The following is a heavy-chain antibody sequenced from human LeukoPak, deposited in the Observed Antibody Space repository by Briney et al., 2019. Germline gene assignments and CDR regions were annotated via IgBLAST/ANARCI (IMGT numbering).Heavy chain of an antibody. Sequence: SETLSLTCTVSGGSLYSINTYYWTWIRQPPGKGLEWIGYVYYRVNTNYNPSLKSRLTISVDTSKSQFSLKVSSVTAADTAVYYCARARTRGNNWYFDYWGQGTLVTVSS. CDR3: ARARTRGNNWYFDY. CDR1: GGSLYSINTYY. D-gene: IGHD1-1*01. CDR2: VYYRVNT. V-gene: IGHV4-59*01. J-gene: IGHJ4*02.